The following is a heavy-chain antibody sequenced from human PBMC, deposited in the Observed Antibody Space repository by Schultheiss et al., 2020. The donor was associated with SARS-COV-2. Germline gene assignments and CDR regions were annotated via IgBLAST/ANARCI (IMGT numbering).Heavy chain of an antibody. D-gene: IGHD2-21*02. CDR3: AGVPDYYSIYWYFDL. V-gene: IGHV3-30*03. CDR2: ISYDGSNK. J-gene: IGHJ2*01. CDR1: GFTFSSYG. Sequence: GGSLRLSCAASGFTFSSYGMHWVRQAPGKGLEWVAVISYDGSNKYYADSVKGRFTISRDNSKNTLYLQMNSLRAEDTAVYYCAGVPDYYSIYWYFDLWGRGTLVTVSS.